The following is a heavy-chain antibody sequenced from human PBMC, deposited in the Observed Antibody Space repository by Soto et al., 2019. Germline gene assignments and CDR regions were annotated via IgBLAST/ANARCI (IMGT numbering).Heavy chain of an antibody. CDR3: ASLFGS. J-gene: IGHJ4*02. V-gene: IGHV4-4*02. CDR2: IYHTGST. Sequence: QVQLQESDPGLVKPSETLSLTCAVSGGSIITTNWWTWVRQPPGMGLEWIGEIYHTGSTSYIPSLKNRVTMSVDKSKNQFSLKLSSVTAAATAMYYCASLFGSWGQGTLVTVSS. CDR1: GGSIITTNW.